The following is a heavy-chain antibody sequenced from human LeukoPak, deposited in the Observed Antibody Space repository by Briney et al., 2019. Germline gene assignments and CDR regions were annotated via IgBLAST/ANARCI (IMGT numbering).Heavy chain of an antibody. CDR2: INPNSGGT. CDR1: GYTFTGYY. CDR3: ARGGVVVPAARVLEDYYYYGMDV. Sequence: GASVKVSCKASGYTFTGYYMHWVRQAPGQGLEWMGWINPNSGGTNYAQKFQGRVTMTRDTSISTAYMELSRLRSDDTAVYYCARGGVVVPAARVLEDYYYYGMDVWGKGTTVTVSS. V-gene: IGHV1-2*02. D-gene: IGHD2-2*01. J-gene: IGHJ6*04.